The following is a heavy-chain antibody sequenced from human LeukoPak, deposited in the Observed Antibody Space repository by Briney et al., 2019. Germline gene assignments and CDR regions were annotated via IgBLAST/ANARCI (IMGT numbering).Heavy chain of an antibody. J-gene: IGHJ5*02. CDR2: ISAYNGNT. CDR1: GYTFTSYG. D-gene: IGHD6-13*01. Sequence: ASVKVSCKASGYTFTSYGFSWLRPAPGQGIAWMGWISAYNGNTNYAQKLQGRVTMTTDTSTSTAYMELRSLRSDDTAVYYCARVYSSSWYINVDPWGQGTLVTVSS. CDR3: ARVYSSSWYINVDP. V-gene: IGHV1-18*01.